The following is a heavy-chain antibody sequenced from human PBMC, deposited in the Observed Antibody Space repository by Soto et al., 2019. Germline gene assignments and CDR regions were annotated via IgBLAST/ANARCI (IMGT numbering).Heavy chain of an antibody. D-gene: IGHD3-22*01. V-gene: IGHV4-59*02. CDR1: GGSDSNYY. CDR3: ARDRDRHSSGLPSFDP. CDR2: IYYTGTH. Sequence: PSETLSLTCSVSGGSDSNYYWSWVRQPPEKRLEWIGYIYYTGTHDYNPSLRGRATISVDTSKDQFSLKLTSVTAADTAVYYCARDRDRHSSGLPSFDPWGQGILVTVSS. J-gene: IGHJ5*02.